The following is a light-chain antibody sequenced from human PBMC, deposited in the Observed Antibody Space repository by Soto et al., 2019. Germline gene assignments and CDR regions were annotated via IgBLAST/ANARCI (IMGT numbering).Light chain of an antibody. CDR3: QQYHSYPAS. J-gene: IGKJ1*01. CDR2: DAS. Sequence: DIQMTQSTSSLSASVGDRVTITCRASQGISSFLAWFQQKPGKAPKSLIYDASNLQNGVPSRFSGSGSDTHFTLTISSLQPEDFATYYCQQYHSYPASFGQGTKVEIK. V-gene: IGKV1-16*01. CDR1: QGISSF.